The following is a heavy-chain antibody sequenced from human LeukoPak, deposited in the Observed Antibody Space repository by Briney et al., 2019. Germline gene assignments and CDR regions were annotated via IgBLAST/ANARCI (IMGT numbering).Heavy chain of an antibody. CDR2: INWNNDGI. CDR3: ARDDYNTLGYNFHH. J-gene: IGHJ1*01. Sequence: GGSLRLSCVASGFTFADHAMHWVRRAPGQGLEWVTGINWNNDGIVYAASVKGRFTVSRDNAKNTLYLQMNGLRPEDTAFYYCARDDYNTLGYNFHHWGQGTLVTVSS. V-gene: IGHV3-9*01. D-gene: IGHD1-1*01. CDR1: GFTFADHA.